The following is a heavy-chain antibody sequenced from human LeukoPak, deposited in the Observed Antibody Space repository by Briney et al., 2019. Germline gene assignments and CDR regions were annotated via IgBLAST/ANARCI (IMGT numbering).Heavy chain of an antibody. D-gene: IGHD3-3*01. V-gene: IGHV1-8*03. CDR1: GYTFTSYD. CDR3: VRGQDFWSGYYSGGGYFQH. J-gene: IGHJ1*01. Sequence: ASVKVSCKASGYTFTSYDINWVRQATGQGLEWMGWMNPNSGNTGYAQKFQGRVTITRNTSISTAYMELSSLRSEDTAVYYCVRGQDFWSGYYSGGGYFQHWGQGTLVTVSS. CDR2: MNPNSGNT.